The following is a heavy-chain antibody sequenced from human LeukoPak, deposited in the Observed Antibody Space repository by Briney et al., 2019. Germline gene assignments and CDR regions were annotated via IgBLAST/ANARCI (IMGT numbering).Heavy chain of an antibody. D-gene: IGHD3-10*01. J-gene: IGHJ4*02. CDR3: ARDRDYGSGSYYDY. Sequence: PSETLSLTCTVSGGSVSGGSYYWTWIRQPPGKGLEWIGYISYSGTTNYNPSLESRVTISLDTSKNQFSLKLSSVTAADTAVYYCARDRDYGSGSYYDYWGQGTLVTVSS. CDR1: GGSVSGGSYY. CDR2: ISYSGTT. V-gene: IGHV4-61*01.